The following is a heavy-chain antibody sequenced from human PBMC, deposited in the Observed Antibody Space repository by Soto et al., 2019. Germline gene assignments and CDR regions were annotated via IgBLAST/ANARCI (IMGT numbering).Heavy chain of an antibody. J-gene: IGHJ6*02. Sequence: PGGSLRLSCETSGFIFGDYSMNWVRQTPGKGLEWLSYISSTGATKYYADSVKGRFTISRDNAKNSVYLQMNSVRDEDTAVYYCAREGGMDVWGQGTTVTVSS. V-gene: IGHV3-48*02. CDR1: GFIFGDYS. CDR2: ISSTGATK. CDR3: AREGGMDV.